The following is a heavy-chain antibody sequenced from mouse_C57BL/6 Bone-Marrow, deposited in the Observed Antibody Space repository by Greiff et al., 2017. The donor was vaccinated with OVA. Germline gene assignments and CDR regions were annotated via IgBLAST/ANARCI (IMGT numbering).Heavy chain of an antibody. D-gene: IGHD1-1*01. CDR2: IWRGGST. CDR3: AKRGSYYGSSYGFAY. CDR1: GFSLTSYG. Sequence: QVQLQQSGPGLVQPSQSLSITCTVSGFSLTSYGVHWVRQSPGKGLEWLGVIWRGGSTDYNAAFMSRLSITKDNSKSQVFFQMNSLQADDTAIYYCAKRGSYYGSSYGFAYWGQGTLVTVSA. J-gene: IGHJ3*01. V-gene: IGHV2-5*01.